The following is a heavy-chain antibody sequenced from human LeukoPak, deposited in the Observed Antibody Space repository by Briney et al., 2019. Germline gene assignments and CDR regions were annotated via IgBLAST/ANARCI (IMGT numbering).Heavy chain of an antibody. V-gene: IGHV4-59*12. CDR2: IYYSGST. CDR3: ARGPGTDYGMDV. J-gene: IGHJ6*02. CDR1: GGALIDFY. D-gene: IGHD1-1*01. Sequence: SETLSLTCTVSGGALIDFYWNWIRQPPGKGLEWIGYIYYSGSTSYNPSLSLKSRVTMSVDTSKNQFSLRLSSVTAADTAVYYCARGPGTDYGMDVWGQGTTVTVSS.